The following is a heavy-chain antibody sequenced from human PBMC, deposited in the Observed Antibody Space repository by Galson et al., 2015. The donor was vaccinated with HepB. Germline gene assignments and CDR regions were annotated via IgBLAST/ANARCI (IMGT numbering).Heavy chain of an antibody. CDR2: IYYGGRT. J-gene: IGHJ3*02. V-gene: IGHV4-39*01. CDR3: ARPLVLNGRFTPGVSPFHI. Sequence: ETLSLTCAVSGVSISGGQYYWGWIRQSPKKRLEWIGSIYYGGRTYFSPSFQSRVAMSVDTSKNQLSLTLSSVTAADTAVYHCARPLVLNGRFTPGVSPFHIWGHGTLVTVSA. CDR1: GVSISGGQYY. D-gene: IGHD2-8*01.